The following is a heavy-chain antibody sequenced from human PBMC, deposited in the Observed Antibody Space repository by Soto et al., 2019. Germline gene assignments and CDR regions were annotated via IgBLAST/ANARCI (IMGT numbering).Heavy chain of an antibody. J-gene: IGHJ5*02. Sequence: GGSLRLSCAASGFTFSSYAMSWVRQAPGKGLEWVSAISGSGGSTYYADSVKGRFTISRDNSKNTLYLQMNSLRAEDTAVYYCAKDKHSSGWYHWFDPWGQGTLVTVSS. CDR2: ISGSGGST. CDR3: AKDKHSSGWYHWFDP. CDR1: GFTFSSYA. D-gene: IGHD6-19*01. V-gene: IGHV3-23*01.